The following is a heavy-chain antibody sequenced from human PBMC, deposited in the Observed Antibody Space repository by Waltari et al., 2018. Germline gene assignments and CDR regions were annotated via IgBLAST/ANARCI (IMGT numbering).Heavy chain of an antibody. Sequence: QVQLQQWGAGLLKPSETLSLTCAVYGGSFSGYYWSWIRQPPGKGLEWIGEINHSGSTNYNPSLKSRVTISVDTSKNQFSLKLSSVTAADTAVYYCARWLGSSSWKGRVDYWGQGTLVTVSS. CDR1: GGSFSGYY. D-gene: IGHD6-13*01. CDR3: ARWLGSSSWKGRVDY. V-gene: IGHV4-34*01. J-gene: IGHJ4*02. CDR2: INHSGST.